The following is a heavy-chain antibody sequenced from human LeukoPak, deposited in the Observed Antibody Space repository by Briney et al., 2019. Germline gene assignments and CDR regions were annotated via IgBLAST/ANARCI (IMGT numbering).Heavy chain of an antibody. D-gene: IGHD4-17*01. J-gene: IGHJ3*02. CDR2: ISAYNGNT. Sequence: GASVTVSCKASGYTFTSYGISWVRQAPGQGLEWMGWISAYNGNTNYAQKLQGRVTMTTDTSTSTAYMELRSLRSDDTAVYYCARDKIWMTTVPNAFDIWGQGTMVTVSS. CDR1: GYTFTSYG. CDR3: ARDKIWMTTVPNAFDI. V-gene: IGHV1-18*01.